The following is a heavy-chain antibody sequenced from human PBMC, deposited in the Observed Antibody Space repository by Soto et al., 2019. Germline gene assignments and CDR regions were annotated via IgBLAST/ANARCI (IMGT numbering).Heavy chain of an antibody. CDR2: IRTKANSYAT. V-gene: IGHV3-73*01. D-gene: IGHD5-12*01. CDR1: GFSFSGSA. CDR3: SRVSSDIVSTFVWLDP. Sequence: PGGSLRLSCAVSGFSFSGSAVHWVRQASGKGLEWLGRIRTKANSYATSYAASVQGRFTVSRSDSKNTAYLQMNSLKTEDTAVYYCSRVSSDIVSTFVWLDPWGQGTQFTVSS. J-gene: IGHJ5*02.